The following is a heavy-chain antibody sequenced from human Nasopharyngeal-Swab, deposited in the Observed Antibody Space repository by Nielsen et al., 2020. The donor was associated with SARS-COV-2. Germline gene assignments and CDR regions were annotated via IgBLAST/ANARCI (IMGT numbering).Heavy chain of an antibody. V-gene: IGHV3-11*06. D-gene: IGHD6-19*01. CDR2: ISSSSSYT. J-gene: IGHJ4*02. CDR3: ARDLSSGWYGSFDY. Sequence: GASLKISCAASGFTFSDYYMSWIRQAPGKGLEWVSYISSSSSYTNYADSVKGRFTISRDNAKNSLYLQMNSLRAEDTAVYYCARDLSSGWYGSFDYWGQGTLVTVSS. CDR1: GFTFSDYY.